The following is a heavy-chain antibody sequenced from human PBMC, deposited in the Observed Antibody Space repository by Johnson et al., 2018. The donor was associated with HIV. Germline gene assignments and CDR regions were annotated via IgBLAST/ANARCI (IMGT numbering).Heavy chain of an antibody. V-gene: IGHV3-33*01. CDR1: GFTFSSYG. J-gene: IGHJ3*02. CDR3: ARARYGDLLNLDAFDI. D-gene: IGHD4-17*01. CDR2: IRFDGSNK. Sequence: QVQLVESGGGVVQPGRSLRLSCAASGFTFSSYGMHWVRQAPGKGLEWVAFIRFDGSNKYYADSVKGRFTISRDNAKNSLYLQMNSLRAEDTALYYCARARYGDLLNLDAFDIWGQGTMVTVSS.